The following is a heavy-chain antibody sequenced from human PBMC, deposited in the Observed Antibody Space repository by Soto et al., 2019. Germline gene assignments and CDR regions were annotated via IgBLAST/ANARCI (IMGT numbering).Heavy chain of an antibody. D-gene: IGHD3-3*01. Sequence: GGSLRLSCAASGFTFSDYYISWIRQAPGKGLEWVSYISSSGSTIYYADSVKGRFTISRDNAKNSLYLQMNSLRAEDTAVYYCARGKYYDFWSGTFKKKRYYYYGMDVWGQGTTVTVSS. J-gene: IGHJ6*02. V-gene: IGHV3-11*01. CDR2: ISSSGSTI. CDR1: GFTFSDYY. CDR3: ARGKYYDFWSGTFKKKRYYYYGMDV.